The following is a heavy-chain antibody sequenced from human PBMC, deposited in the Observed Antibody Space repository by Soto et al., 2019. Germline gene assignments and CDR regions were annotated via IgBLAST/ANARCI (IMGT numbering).Heavy chain of an antibody. Sequence: GGSLRLSCAASGFTFSSYAMSWVRQAPGKGLEWVSAISGSGGSTYYADSVKGRFTISRDNSKNTLYLQMNSLRAEDTAVYYCASCPFCSEYYYYYYGMDVWGQGTTVTVSS. V-gene: IGHV3-23*01. CDR3: ASCPFCSEYYYYYYGMDV. CDR2: ISGSGGST. D-gene: IGHD2-15*01. J-gene: IGHJ6*02. CDR1: GFTFSSYA.